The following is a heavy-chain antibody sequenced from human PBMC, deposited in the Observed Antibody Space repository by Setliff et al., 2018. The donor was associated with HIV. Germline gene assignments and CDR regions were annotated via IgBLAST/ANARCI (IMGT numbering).Heavy chain of an antibody. J-gene: IGHJ4*02. CDR3: TRHILAYCAGDCYPLDY. V-gene: IGHV5-51*01. CDR1: GYSFTSNW. D-gene: IGHD2-21*02. CDR2: IHPVDSDT. Sequence: PGESLKISRKGSGYSFTSNWIGWVRQMPGKGLEWMGIIHPVDSDTRYSPSFQGQVTISADKSISTAYLQWSTLKASDTAMYYCTRHILAYCAGDCYPLDYWGQGTLVTVSS.